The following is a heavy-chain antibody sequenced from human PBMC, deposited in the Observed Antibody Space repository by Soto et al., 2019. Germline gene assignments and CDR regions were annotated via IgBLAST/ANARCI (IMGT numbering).Heavy chain of an antibody. V-gene: IGHV3-48*02. Sequence: QLVESGGGLVQRGGSLRLSCTASGFTFSIYSMNWVRQAPGKGLEWVSYISSSSSRIEYADPVKGRFTISRDNAKNPVYLQMNSLRDEDTAIYYCTKIAVIPDNVWFDTWGQGTLVTVSS. D-gene: IGHD1-20*01. CDR1: GFTFSIYS. J-gene: IGHJ5*02. CDR3: TKIAVIPDNVWFDT. CDR2: ISSSSSRI.